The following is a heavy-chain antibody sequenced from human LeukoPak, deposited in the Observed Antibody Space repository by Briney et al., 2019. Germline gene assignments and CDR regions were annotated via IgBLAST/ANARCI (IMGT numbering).Heavy chain of an antibody. V-gene: IGHV3-53*01. CDR2: IYIGGST. D-gene: IGHD2-2*02. Sequence: GGSLCPFCAASGFTVSSKYMSWLRQAPGKGLEWVSVIYIGGSTYYADSVKGRFTISRDISKNTLYLQMNSLGAEDTAMYYCARLGFVVPAVIFDYWGQKTLVTVSS. J-gene: IGHJ4*02. CDR3: ARLGFVVPAVIFDY. CDR1: GFTVSSKY.